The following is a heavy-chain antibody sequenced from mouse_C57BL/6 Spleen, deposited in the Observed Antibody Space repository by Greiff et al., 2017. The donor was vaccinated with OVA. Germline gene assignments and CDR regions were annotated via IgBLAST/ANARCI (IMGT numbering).Heavy chain of an antibody. Sequence: EVMLVESGEGLVKPGGSLKLSCAASGFTFSSYAMSWVRQTPEKRLEWVAYISSGGDYIYYADTVKGRFTISRENARNTLYLQMSSLKSEDTAMYYCTRDSLSLLRGAMDYWGQGTSVTVSS. J-gene: IGHJ4*01. CDR2: ISSGGDYI. V-gene: IGHV5-9-1*02. D-gene: IGHD1-2*01. CDR1: GFTFSSYA. CDR3: TRDSLSLLRGAMDY.